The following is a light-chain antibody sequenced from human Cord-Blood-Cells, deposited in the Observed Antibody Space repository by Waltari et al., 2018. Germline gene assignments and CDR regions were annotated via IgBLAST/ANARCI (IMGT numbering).Light chain of an antibody. CDR1: SIDVGGYNL. J-gene: IGLJ2*01. Sequence: QSALTQPRSASGSPGQAATTSCTGTSIDVGGYNLVSWYQQNPGKAPKLMFYDVRKRPSVFPDLFSGSKSGTTASLTISGLQAVDEADYYCCSYAGSYPVVFGGGTKLTVL. CDR3: CSYAGSYPVV. CDR2: DVR. V-gene: IGLV2-11*01.